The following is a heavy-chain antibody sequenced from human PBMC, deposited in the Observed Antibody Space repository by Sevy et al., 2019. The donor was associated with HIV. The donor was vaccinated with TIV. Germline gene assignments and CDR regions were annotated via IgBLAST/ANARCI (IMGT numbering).Heavy chain of an antibody. V-gene: IGHV3-15*01. CDR3: TTDLEVAGAIQDSGYYFDY. CDR2: IKSKTDGGTT. D-gene: IGHD1-26*01. CDR1: GFTFSNAW. Sequence: GGSLRLSCAASGFTFSNAWMSWVRQAPGKGLEWAGRIKSKTDGGTTDYAAPVKGRFTISRDDSKNTLYLQMNSLKTEDTAVYYCTTDLEVAGAIQDSGYYFDYWGQGTLVTVSS. J-gene: IGHJ4*02.